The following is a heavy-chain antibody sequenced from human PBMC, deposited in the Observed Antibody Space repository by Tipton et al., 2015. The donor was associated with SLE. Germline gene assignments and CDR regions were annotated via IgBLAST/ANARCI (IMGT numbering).Heavy chain of an antibody. CDR1: GFTFSSYA. D-gene: IGHD2-2*01. V-gene: IGHV3-23*01. CDR3: ARLPGQLPTPYYYYGMDV. J-gene: IGHJ6*02. Sequence: SLRLSCAASGFTFSSYAMSWVRQAPGKGLEWVSAISGSGGSTYYADSVKGRFTISRDNSKNTLYLQMNSLRAEDTAVYYCARLPGQLPTPYYYYGMDVWGQGTLVTVSS. CDR2: ISGSGGST.